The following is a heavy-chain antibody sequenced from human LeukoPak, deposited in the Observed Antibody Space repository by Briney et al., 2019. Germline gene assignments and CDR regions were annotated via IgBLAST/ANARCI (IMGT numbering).Heavy chain of an antibody. J-gene: IGHJ5*02. V-gene: IGHV4-4*07. Sequence: SETLSLTCTVSGGSISSYYWSWIRQPAGKGLEWIGRIYTSGSTNYNPPLKSRVTMSVDTSKNQFSLKLSSVTAADTAVYYCARGNYDFWSGYSDKNWFDPWGQGTLVTVSS. CDR2: IYTSGST. CDR3: ARGNYDFWSGYSDKNWFDP. CDR1: GGSISSYY. D-gene: IGHD3-3*01.